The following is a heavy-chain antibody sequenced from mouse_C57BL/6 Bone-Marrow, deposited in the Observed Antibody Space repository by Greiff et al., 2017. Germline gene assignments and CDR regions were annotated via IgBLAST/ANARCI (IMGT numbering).Heavy chain of an antibody. D-gene: IGHD6-1*01. CDR1: GFTFSSYA. J-gene: IGHJ2*01. Sequence: EVHLVESGGGLVKPGGSLKLSCAASGFTFSSYALSWVRQTPEKRLEWVATISDGGSYTYYPDNVKGRFTISRDNAKNNLYLQMSHLKSEDTAMYYCARGQYSGYWGQGTTLTVSS. CDR3: ARGQYSGY. V-gene: IGHV5-4*01. CDR2: ISDGGSYT.